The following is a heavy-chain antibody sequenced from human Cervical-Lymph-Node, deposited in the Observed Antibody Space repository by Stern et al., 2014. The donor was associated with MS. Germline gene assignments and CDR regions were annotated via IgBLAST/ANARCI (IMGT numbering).Heavy chain of an antibody. CDR3: ASANCSSTSCPNWFDP. CDR2: IYYSGST. D-gene: IGHD2-2*01. J-gene: IGHJ5*02. V-gene: IGHV4-30-4*01. Sequence: QVQLQESRPGLVQPSQTLSLTCTVSGGSISSGDSYWSWIRQPPGKGLEWIGHIYYSGSTYYSPSLKSRVTISVDTSKNQFSLKLSSVTAADTAVYYCASANCSSTSCPNWFDPWGQGTLVTVSS. CDR1: GGSISSGDSY.